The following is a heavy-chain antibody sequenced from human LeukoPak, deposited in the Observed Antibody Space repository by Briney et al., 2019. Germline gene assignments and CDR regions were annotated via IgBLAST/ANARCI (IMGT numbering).Heavy chain of an antibody. CDR3: VKDRSTVVNNWFDP. D-gene: IGHD2-21*01. CDR1: GFTFNKNA. CDR2: ISGSGATT. V-gene: IGHV3-23*01. Sequence: PGGSLRLSCAVSGFTFNKNAMSWVRQAPGKGLEWVSAISGSGATTYYADSVKGRFTISRDNSKNTLYLQLNSLRAEDTAVYYCVKDRSTVVNNWFDPWGQGTLVTVSS. J-gene: IGHJ5*02.